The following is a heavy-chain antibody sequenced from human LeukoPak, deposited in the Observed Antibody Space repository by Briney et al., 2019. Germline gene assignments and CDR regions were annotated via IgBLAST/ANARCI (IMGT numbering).Heavy chain of an antibody. CDR1: GYTFTGYY. D-gene: IGHD5-18*01. CDR3: ARDRPSGYSYGPYYYYGMDV. V-gene: IGHV1-2*02. Sequence: ASVKVSCKASGYTFTGYYMHWVRQAPGQGLEWMGWINPNSGGSIYAQKFQGRVTMTRDTSISTAYMELSRLRSDDTAVYYCARDRPSGYSYGPYYYYGMDVWGQGTTVTVSS. J-gene: IGHJ6*02. CDR2: INPNSGGS.